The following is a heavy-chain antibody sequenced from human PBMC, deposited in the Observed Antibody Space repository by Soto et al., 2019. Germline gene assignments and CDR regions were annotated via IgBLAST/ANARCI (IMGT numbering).Heavy chain of an antibody. CDR1: GYTFTSYD. CDR2: MKPNSGNT. D-gene: IGHD4-17*01. V-gene: IGHV1-8*01. J-gene: IGHJ6*02. CDR3: ARSFPAHYGVRYYYYYGMDV. Sequence: QVQLVQSGAEVKKPGASVKVSCKASGYTFTSYDINWVRQATGQGLEWMGWMKPNSGNTGYAQKFQGRVTMTRNTSISTAYMELSSLRSEDTAVYYCARSFPAHYGVRYYYYYGMDVWGQGTTVTVSS.